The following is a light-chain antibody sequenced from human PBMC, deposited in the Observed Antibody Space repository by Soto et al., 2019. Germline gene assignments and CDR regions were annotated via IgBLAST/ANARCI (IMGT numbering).Light chain of an antibody. Sequence: DIVMTQSPDSLSVSLGERAVINCKSSQSIFYSSNNKNYLVWYQQKSGQPPKMLIYWASTRESGVPDRFNGSGSGTDFTLTISNLQAEDVAVYFCQQYFNTPRTFGQGTKVDIK. CDR2: WAS. J-gene: IGKJ1*01. V-gene: IGKV4-1*01. CDR1: QSIFYSSNNKNY. CDR3: QQYFNTPRT.